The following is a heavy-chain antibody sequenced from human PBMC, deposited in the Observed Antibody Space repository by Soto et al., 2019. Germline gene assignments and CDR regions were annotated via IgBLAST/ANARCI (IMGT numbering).Heavy chain of an antibody. J-gene: IGHJ4*02. Sequence: GGSLRLSCAASGLTFSSYWMHWVRQAPGKGLVWVSRINSDGSSTSYADSVKGRFTISRDNAKNTLYLQMNSLRAEDTAVYYCARESSGWYFYFDYWGQGTLVTVSS. CDR1: GLTFSSYW. CDR3: ARESSGWYFYFDY. D-gene: IGHD6-19*01. CDR2: INSDGSST. V-gene: IGHV3-74*01.